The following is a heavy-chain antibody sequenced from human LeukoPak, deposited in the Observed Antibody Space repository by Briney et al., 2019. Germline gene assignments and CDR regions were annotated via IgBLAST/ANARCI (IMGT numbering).Heavy chain of an antibody. V-gene: IGHV1-2*02. D-gene: IGHD5-12*01. Sequence: ASVKVSCKASGYTFTGYYMHWVRQAPGQGLEWMGWINPNSGGTNYAQKFQGRVTMTRDMSTSTVYMELSSLRSEDTAVYYCARDCGWLRPDGIDYWGQGTLVTVSS. J-gene: IGHJ4*02. CDR1: GYTFTGYY. CDR2: INPNSGGT. CDR3: ARDCGWLRPDGIDY.